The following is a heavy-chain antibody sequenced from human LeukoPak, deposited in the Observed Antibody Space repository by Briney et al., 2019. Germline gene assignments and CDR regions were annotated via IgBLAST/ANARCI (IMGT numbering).Heavy chain of an antibody. Sequence: AASVKVSCKASGYTFTSYYMHWVRQAPGQGLEWMGIINPSGGSTSYAQKFQGRVTMTRDTSTSTVYMELSSLRSEDTAVYYCARGGYSNYFYYYYYYGMDVWGQGTTVTVSS. J-gene: IGHJ6*02. CDR2: INPSGGST. D-gene: IGHD4-4*01. V-gene: IGHV1-46*01. CDR1: GYTFTSYY. CDR3: ARGGYSNYFYYYYYYGMDV.